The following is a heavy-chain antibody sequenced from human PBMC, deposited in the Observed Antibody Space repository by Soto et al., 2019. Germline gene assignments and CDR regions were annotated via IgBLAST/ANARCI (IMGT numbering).Heavy chain of an antibody. CDR1: GVSITSYY. CDR3: AARPPGGASLGVFDY. CDR2: VYQSGTT. Sequence: QVQLQESGPGLVKPSETLSLTCTVSGVSITSYYWSWIRQSPGKGPEWLGYVYQSGTTNYNPSLERRATMRFDTSKSQCPLKLNAVTAAATAVYYWAARPPGGASLGVFDYWSQGTLVTVSS. J-gene: IGHJ4*02. D-gene: IGHD3-16*01. V-gene: IGHV4-59*01.